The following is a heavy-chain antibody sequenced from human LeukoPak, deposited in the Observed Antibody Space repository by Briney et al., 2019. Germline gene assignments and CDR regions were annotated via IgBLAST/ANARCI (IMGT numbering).Heavy chain of an antibody. Sequence: PGGSLRLSCAASGFTFSNYFMSWVRQAPGKGLEWVSAISGSGGSTYYADSVKGRFTISRDNSKTTLYLQMNSLRAEDTAVYYCAKAGVSGSYRFYSGELSWMGGFPFDYWGQGTLVTVSS. CDR1: GFTFSNYF. J-gene: IGHJ4*02. D-gene: IGHD3-16*02. CDR3: AKAGVSGSYRFYSGELSWMGGFPFDY. CDR2: ISGSGGST. V-gene: IGHV3-23*01.